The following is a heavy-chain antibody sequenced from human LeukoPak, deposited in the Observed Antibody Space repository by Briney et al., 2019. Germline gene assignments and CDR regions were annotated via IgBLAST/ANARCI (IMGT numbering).Heavy chain of an antibody. Sequence: GGSLRLSCAASGFTFSSYWMSWVRQAPGKGLEGVANIKQDGSEKYYVDSVKGRFTISRDNAKNSLYLQMNSLRAEDTAVYYCARGLYDPDSWFDYWGQGTLVTVSS. D-gene: IGHD3-22*01. CDR3: ARGLYDPDSWFDY. CDR2: IKQDGSEK. J-gene: IGHJ4*02. CDR1: GFTFSSYW. V-gene: IGHV3-7*01.